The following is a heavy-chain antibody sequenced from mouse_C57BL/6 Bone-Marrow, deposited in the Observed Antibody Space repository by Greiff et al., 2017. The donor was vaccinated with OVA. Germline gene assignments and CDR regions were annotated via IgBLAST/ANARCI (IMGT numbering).Heavy chain of an antibody. CDR3: ARNGANWDVDWYFDV. Sequence: EVMLVESGGGLVKPGGSLKLSCAASGFTFSSYAMSWVRQTPEKRLEWVATISDGGSYTYYPDNVKGRFTISRDNAKNNLYLQMSHLKSEDTAMYYCARNGANWDVDWYFDVWGTGTTVTVSS. CDR1: GFTFSSYA. V-gene: IGHV5-4*03. D-gene: IGHD4-1*01. CDR2: ISDGGSYT. J-gene: IGHJ1*03.